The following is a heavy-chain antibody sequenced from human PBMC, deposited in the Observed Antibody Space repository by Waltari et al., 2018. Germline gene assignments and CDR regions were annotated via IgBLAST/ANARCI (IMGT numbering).Heavy chain of an antibody. Sequence: QVQLQESGPRLVKPSQTLSLTCTVSGDSITAAPYYWSWIRHHPEKGLEWMGDIYYSRGTYYNPPLQTPVTMSLDTSKNHFSLKLSSVTAADTAVYYVARAHPFSGSSRGGYFDPWGQGTLVIVSS. CDR3: ARAHPFSGSSRGGYFDP. CDR2: IYYSRGT. J-gene: IGHJ5*02. CDR1: GDSITAAPYY. D-gene: IGHD3-16*01. V-gene: IGHV4-31*01.